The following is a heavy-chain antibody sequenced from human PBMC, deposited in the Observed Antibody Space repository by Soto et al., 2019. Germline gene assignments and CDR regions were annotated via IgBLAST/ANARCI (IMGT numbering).Heavy chain of an antibody. Sequence: ASVKVSCKASGYTFTGYYMHWVRQAPGQGLEWMGWINPNSGGTNYAQKFQGRVTMTRDTSISTAYMELSRLRSDDTTVYYCARERKEYSSSSPTSYYYYGIDVWGQGTTVTVSS. CDR3: ARERKEYSSSSPTSYYYYGIDV. CDR1: GYTFTGYY. V-gene: IGHV1-2*02. J-gene: IGHJ6*02. D-gene: IGHD6-6*01. CDR2: INPNSGGT.